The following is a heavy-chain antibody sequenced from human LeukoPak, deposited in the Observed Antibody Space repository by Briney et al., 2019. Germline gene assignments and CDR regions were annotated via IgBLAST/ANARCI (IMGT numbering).Heavy chain of an antibody. CDR1: GFTFSSYA. V-gene: IGHV3-23*01. J-gene: IGHJ3*02. D-gene: IGHD3-9*01. Sequence: GGSLRLSCAASGFTFSSYAMSWVRQAPGKGLEWVSAISGSGGSTYYADSAKGRFTISRDNSKNTLYLQMNSLRAKDTAVYYCAKAKELRYFDWLSHDAFDIWGQGTMVTVSS. CDR2: ISGSGGST. CDR3: AKAKELRYFDWLSHDAFDI.